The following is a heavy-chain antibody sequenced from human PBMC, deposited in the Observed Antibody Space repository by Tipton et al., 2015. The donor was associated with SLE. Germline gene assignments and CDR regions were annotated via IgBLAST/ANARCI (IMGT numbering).Heavy chain of an antibody. Sequence: TLSLTCTVSAGSITSSSYYWAWIRQPPGKGLEWIGTIYHSGGTYYNPSLKSRVTISVDTSKNQFSLKLRSVAAADTAVYYCARLKGRLELPGYHYYMDVWGKGTTVTVSS. CDR1: AGSITSSSYY. CDR3: ARLKGRLELPGYHYYMDV. J-gene: IGHJ6*03. V-gene: IGHV4-39*01. D-gene: IGHD1-7*01. CDR2: IYHSGGT.